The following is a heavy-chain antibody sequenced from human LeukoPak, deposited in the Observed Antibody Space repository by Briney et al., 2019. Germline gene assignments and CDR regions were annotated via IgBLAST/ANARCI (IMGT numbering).Heavy chain of an antibody. CDR2: ISGSGGST. Sequence: GGSLRLSCAASGFTFSRYAMSWVRQAPGKGLEWVSAISGSGGSTYYADSVKGRFTISRDNSKNTLYLQMNSLRAEDTAVYYCARGEYCSGGSCHGRLDYWGQGTLVTVSS. D-gene: IGHD2-15*01. V-gene: IGHV3-23*01. CDR1: GFTFSRYA. CDR3: ARGEYCSGGSCHGRLDY. J-gene: IGHJ4*02.